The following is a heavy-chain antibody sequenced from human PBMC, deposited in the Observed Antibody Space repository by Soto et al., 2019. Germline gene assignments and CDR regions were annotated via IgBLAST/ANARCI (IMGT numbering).Heavy chain of an antibody. Sequence: GGSLRLSCAASGFTFSSYSMNWVRQAPGKGLEWVSYISSSSSTIYYADSVKGRFTISRDNAKNSLYLQMNSLRAEDTAVYYCARAVAGSFDYWGQGTLVTVSS. CDR1: GFTFSSYS. CDR2: ISSSSSTI. J-gene: IGHJ4*02. V-gene: IGHV3-48*01. D-gene: IGHD6-19*01. CDR3: ARAVAGSFDY.